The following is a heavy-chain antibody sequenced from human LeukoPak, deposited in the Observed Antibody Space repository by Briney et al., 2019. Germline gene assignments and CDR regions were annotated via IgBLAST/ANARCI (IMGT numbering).Heavy chain of an antibody. CDR1: GYTFTSYD. J-gene: IGHJ4*02. CDR3: ARGVGASVFSDY. V-gene: IGHV1-8*01. D-gene: IGHD1-26*01. CDR2: MNPNSGNT. Sequence: ASVKVSCKASGYTFTSYDINWVRQATGQGLEWMGWMNPNSGNTGYAQKFQGRVTMTRDTSISTAYMELSRVRSDDTAVYYCARGVGASVFSDYWGQGTLVTVSS.